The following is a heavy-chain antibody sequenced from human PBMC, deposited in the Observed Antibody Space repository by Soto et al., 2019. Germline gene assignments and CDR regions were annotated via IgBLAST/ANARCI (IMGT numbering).Heavy chain of an antibody. D-gene: IGHD2-15*01. CDR2: INPDKGNT. Sequence: QVHFLQSGPEVKQPGASVKVSCKAFGYTFSNYPIHWVRQAPGQSLEWLGWINPDKGNTKYSQTFQGRVTIARDTSANTAYVELSSPISADTDVYYCARDSGIVALYALDVWGQGTTVTVSS. J-gene: IGHJ6*02. CDR3: ARDSGIVALYALDV. V-gene: IGHV1-3*01. CDR1: GYTFSNYP.